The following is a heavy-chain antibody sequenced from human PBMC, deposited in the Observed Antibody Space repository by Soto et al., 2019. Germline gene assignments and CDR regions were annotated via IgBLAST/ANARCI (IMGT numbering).Heavy chain of an antibody. J-gene: IGHJ3*02. Sequence: GGSLRLSFAASGFTFSSYSMNWVRQAPGKGLEWVSYISSSSSTIYYADSVKGRFTISRDNAKNSLYLQMNSLRDEDTAVYYCARVLDSGSYFAFDIWGQGTMVTVSS. D-gene: IGHD1-26*01. CDR3: ARVLDSGSYFAFDI. CDR2: ISSSSSTI. V-gene: IGHV3-48*02. CDR1: GFTFSSYS.